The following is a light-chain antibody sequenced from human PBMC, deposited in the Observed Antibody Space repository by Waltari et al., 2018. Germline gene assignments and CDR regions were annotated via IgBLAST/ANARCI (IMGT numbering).Light chain of an antibody. V-gene: IGKV3-11*01. CDR3: QQRSSWPYT. J-gene: IGKJ2*01. Sequence: EIVFTQSPATLSLSPGERSTLSCRASQSVSSYLAWYQQKPGQAPRLLIYDASNRATGIPARFSASGSGTDFTLTLSGLEPEDIAVYYCQQRSSWPYTFGQGTKLEIK. CDR2: DAS. CDR1: QSVSSY.